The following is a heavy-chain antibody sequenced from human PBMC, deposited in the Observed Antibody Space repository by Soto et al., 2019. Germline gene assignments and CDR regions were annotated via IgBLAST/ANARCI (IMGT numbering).Heavy chain of an antibody. CDR1: GFTFRSYA. Sequence: EVQLLESGGGLVQPGGSLRLSCAASGFTFRSYAMSWVRQAPGKGLEWVSTISGSGGSTYYADSVKGRFTISRDNSLSTLYLHMNSLIAEDTAVYYCAQGLLFEELPIDYSAQGPLVTVCS. D-gene: IGHD3-10*02. CDR3: AQGLLFEELPIDY. V-gene: IGHV3-23*01. J-gene: IGHJ4*02. CDR2: ISGSGGST.